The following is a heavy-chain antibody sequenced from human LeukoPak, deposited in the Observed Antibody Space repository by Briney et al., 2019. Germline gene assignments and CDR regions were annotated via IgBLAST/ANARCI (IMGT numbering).Heavy chain of an antibody. V-gene: IGHV4-59*08. CDR2: IYDSGTT. CDR1: TGSISSYS. CDR3: ARLGLRGYLFDP. Sequence: SETLSRTCTVYTGSISSYSWGWHRQPPGQGLEWIGHIYDSGTTNYNPSLKSRITISVDTSKKQFSLKLTSVTAADTAVYYCARLGLRGYLFDPWGQGTLVIVSS. D-gene: IGHD4-17*01. J-gene: IGHJ5*02.